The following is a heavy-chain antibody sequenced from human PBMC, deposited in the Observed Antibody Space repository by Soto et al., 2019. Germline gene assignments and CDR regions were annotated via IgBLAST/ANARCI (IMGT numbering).Heavy chain of an antibody. V-gene: IGHV3-33*01. CDR2: IWNDGNGY. D-gene: IGHD6-13*01. CDR3: ASRQISPPTRGAASARGGMDV. J-gene: IGHJ6*02. CDR1: GFTFNNYG. Sequence: QVQLVESGGGVVQPGRSLRLSCAASGFTFNNYGMHWVRQAPGKGREWVAVIWNDGNGYYYANSVKGRFTISRDNSKNTLYLQISSLRAEDTGVYYCASRQISPPTRGAASARGGMDVWGQGPRVTVSS.